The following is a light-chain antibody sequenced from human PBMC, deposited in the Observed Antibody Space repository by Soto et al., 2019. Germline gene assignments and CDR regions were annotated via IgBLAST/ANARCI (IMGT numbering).Light chain of an antibody. CDR3: SSFTGSTTWV. J-gene: IGLJ3*02. CDR1: NSDVGGYDY. CDR2: DVT. V-gene: IGLV2-14*03. Sequence: QSALTQPASVSGSPGQSITISCTGTNSDVGGYDYVSWYQQHPGKAPRLLIFDVTKRPSGVSNRFSGSKSGNTASLTISGLLTEDEAVYYCSSFTGSTTWVFGGGTKLTVL.